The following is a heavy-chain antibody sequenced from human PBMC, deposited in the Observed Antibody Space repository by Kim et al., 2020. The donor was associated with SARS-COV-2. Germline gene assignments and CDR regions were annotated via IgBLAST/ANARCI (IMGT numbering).Heavy chain of an antibody. CDR2: INADNGIT. Sequence: ASVKVSCKASGYTFTTYTLHWVRQAPGQRLEWMGRINADNGITKYSQKFQGRVTITGDTSASTAYMELSSLRYEDTAMYYCARSRGGSFDYWGQGALVSVSS. D-gene: IGHD2-2*01. J-gene: IGHJ4*02. CDR3: ARSRGGSFDY. CDR1: GYTFTTYT. V-gene: IGHV1-3*01.